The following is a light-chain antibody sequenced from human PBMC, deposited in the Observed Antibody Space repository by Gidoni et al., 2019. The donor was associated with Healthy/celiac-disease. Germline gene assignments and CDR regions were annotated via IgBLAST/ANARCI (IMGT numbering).Light chain of an antibody. CDR3: QPSYSTPWT. Sequence: DIQMTQSPSSLSASVGDRVTITCRASQSISSYLHWYQQKPGNAPKLLIYVASSLQSGVPSRFSGSGSGTDFTLTISSLQPEDFATYYCQPSYSTPWTFGQWTKVEIK. CDR2: VAS. J-gene: IGKJ1*01. V-gene: IGKV1-39*01. CDR1: QSISSY.